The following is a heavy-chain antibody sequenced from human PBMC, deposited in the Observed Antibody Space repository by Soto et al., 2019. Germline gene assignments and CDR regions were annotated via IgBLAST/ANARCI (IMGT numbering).Heavy chain of an antibody. CDR2: ISSYNGNT. CDR1: GYTFTNYG. V-gene: IGHV1-18*04. CDR3: AGDYFSLSWNERDFRDCFDF. D-gene: IGHD1-1*01. J-gene: IGHJ4*02. Sequence: QIQLVQSGVEVKMPGASVKVSCKASGYTFTNYGISWVRQAPGQGLEWMGWISSYNGNTNYAQKLQGRLTLTTDTATSTIYMELRSLRSDDTAVYYCAGDYFSLSWNERDFRDCFDFWGQGNLVTVSS.